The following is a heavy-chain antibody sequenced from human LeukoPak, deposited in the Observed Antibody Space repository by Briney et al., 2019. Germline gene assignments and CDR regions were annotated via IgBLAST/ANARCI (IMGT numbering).Heavy chain of an antibody. V-gene: IGHV4-39*01. CDR2: IYYSGST. CDR3: ARQGLTYPLVVIIPFIDY. J-gene: IGHJ4*02. CDR1: GGSISSSSYY. D-gene: IGHD3-22*01. Sequence: PSETLSLTCTVSGGSISSSSYYWGWIRQPPGKGLEWIGSIYYSGSTYYNPSLKSRVTISVDTSKNQFSLKLSSVTAADTAVYYCARQGLTYPLVVIIPFIDYWGQGTLVTVSS.